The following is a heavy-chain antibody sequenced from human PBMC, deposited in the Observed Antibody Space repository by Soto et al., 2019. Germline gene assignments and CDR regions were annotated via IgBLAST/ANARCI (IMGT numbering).Heavy chain of an antibody. J-gene: IGHJ4*02. Sequence: EMQLVESGGGLVQPGGSLRLSCVASEFTLTNYWMTWLRQAPGKGLEWVASINEDGSDKFHVDSLKGRFSISRDTAQNSLYLQMDSLTAEDTAIYYCAGLNGNIWGQGTLVSVSS. V-gene: IGHV3-7*01. CDR2: INEDGSDK. CDR1: EFTLTNYW. D-gene: IGHD1-1*01. CDR3: AGLNGNI.